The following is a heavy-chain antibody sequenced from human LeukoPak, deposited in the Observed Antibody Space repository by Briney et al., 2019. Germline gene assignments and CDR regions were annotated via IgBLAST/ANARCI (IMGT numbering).Heavy chain of an antibody. CDR3: AKEGSSTFREDFDC. V-gene: IGHV3-30*18. Sequence: PGRSLRLSCAASGFTFSSYGMHWARQAPGKGLEWVAVASSDGGTLYYADFVKGRFTISRDNSRNTLYLQMNSLRAEDTAVYYCAKEGSSTFREDFDCWGQGTLVIVSS. D-gene: IGHD3-16*01. J-gene: IGHJ4*02. CDR2: ASSDGGTL. CDR1: GFTFSSYG.